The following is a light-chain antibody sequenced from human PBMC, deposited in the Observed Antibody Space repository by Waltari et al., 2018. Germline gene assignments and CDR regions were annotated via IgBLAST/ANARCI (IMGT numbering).Light chain of an antibody. CDR2: QDT. CDR1: KLGDKY. Sequence: SYELTQPPSVSVSPGQTASITCSGNKLGDKYACWYHQKPGKSPVVVLYQDTKRPSGIPERFAGSNSGNTATLTISGTQAMDEADYYCQAWDTSTYHVVFGGGTKLTVL. CDR3: QAWDTSTYHVV. V-gene: IGLV3-1*01. J-gene: IGLJ2*01.